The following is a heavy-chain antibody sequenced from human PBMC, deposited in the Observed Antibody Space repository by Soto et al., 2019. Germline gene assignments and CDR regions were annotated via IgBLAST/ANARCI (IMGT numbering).Heavy chain of an antibody. CDR2: IYYSGST. V-gene: IGHV4-59*08. J-gene: IGHJ4*02. CDR3: ARTYSSSWELLPYYFDY. D-gene: IGHD6-13*01. CDR1: GGSISSYY. Sequence: PSETLSLTCTVSGGSISSYYWSWIRQPPEKELEWIGYIYYSGSTNYNPSLKSRGTISVDTSKNQFSLKLSSVTAADTAVYFCARTYSSSWELLPYYFDYWGQGTLGTVSS.